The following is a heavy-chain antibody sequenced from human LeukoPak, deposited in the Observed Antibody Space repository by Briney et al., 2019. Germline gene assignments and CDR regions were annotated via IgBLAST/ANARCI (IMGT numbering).Heavy chain of an antibody. V-gene: IGHV1-2*02. CDR3: AGAESSGWYTGWGYYYYGMDV. Sequence: ASVKVSCKASGYTFTGYYMHWVRQAPGQGLEWMGWINPNSGGTNYAQKFQGRVTMTRDTSISTAYMELSRLRSDDTAVYYCAGAESSGWYTGWGYYYYGMDVWGQGTTVTVSS. J-gene: IGHJ6*02. CDR2: INPNSGGT. D-gene: IGHD6-19*01. CDR1: GYTFTGYY.